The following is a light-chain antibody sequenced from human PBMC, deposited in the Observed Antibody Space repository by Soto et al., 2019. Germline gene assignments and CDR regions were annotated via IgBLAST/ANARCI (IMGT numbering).Light chain of an antibody. Sequence: QSVLTQPASVSGSPGQSITISCTGASSDVGDYKYFSRYQQLPGKAPKLMIYEDRNRPSGVSNRFSGSKSGNTASLTISGLQAEDEADYYCTSYTSNSTPVFGTGTKVTVL. V-gene: IGLV2-14*01. J-gene: IGLJ1*01. CDR2: EDR. CDR3: TSYTSNSTPV. CDR1: SSDVGDYKY.